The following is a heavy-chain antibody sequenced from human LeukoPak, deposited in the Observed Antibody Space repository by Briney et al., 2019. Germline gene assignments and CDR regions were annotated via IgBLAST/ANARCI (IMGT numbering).Heavy chain of an antibody. V-gene: IGHV4-59*01. Sequence: SETLSLTCTVSGGSISSYYRSWIRQPPGKGLEWIGYIYYGGSTNYNPSLKSRVTISVDTSKNQFSLKLSPVTAADTAVYYCARGDIAAAGPFDPWGQGTLVTVSS. D-gene: IGHD6-13*01. CDR3: ARGDIAAAGPFDP. CDR1: GGSISSYY. J-gene: IGHJ5*02. CDR2: IYYGGST.